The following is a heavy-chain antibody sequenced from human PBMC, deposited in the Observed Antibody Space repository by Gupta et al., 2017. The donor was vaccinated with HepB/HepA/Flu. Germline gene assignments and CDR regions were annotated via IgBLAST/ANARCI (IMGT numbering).Heavy chain of an antibody. Sequence: QVQLVESGGGVVQPGRSLRLSCAASGFTFSNYGMHWVRQAPGKGLEWVAVIRYDGSKKYYADSVRGRFTISRDNSKNTLDLQMSSLTAEDTAVYYCGRSIVPGTAPPDYWGQGTLVTLSS. CDR1: GFTFSNYG. V-gene: IGHV3-33*01. CDR2: IRYDGSKK. J-gene: IGHJ4*02. CDR3: GRSIVPGTAPPDY. D-gene: IGHD1-26*01.